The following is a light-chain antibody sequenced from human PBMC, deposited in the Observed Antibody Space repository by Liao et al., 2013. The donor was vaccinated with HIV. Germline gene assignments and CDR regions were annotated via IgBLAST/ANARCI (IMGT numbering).Light chain of an antibody. CDR2: KDS. V-gene: IGLV3-27*01. CDR3: YSAADNVVV. J-gene: IGLJ2*01. Sequence: SYELTQPPSVSVAPGKTARITCGGNNIGSKSVHWYQQRSGQAPVLVIYKDSERPSGIPERFSGSSSGTTVTLTISGAQVEDEADYYCYSAADNVVVFGGGTKLTVL. CDR1: NIGSKS.